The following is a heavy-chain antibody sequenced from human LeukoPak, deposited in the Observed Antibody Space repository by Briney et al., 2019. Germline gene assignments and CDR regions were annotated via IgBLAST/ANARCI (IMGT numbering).Heavy chain of an antibody. D-gene: IGHD3-10*01. J-gene: IGHJ4*02. V-gene: IGHV3-74*01. Sequence: GGSLRLSCAASGFTFNRYWMHWVRQVPGKEVVWVSHSHNDGNSVFYADSVKGRFTVSRDNAKNTLYLQMNRLRAEDTAAYYCVRHNYGYDYWGQGTLVTVSS. CDR1: GFTFNRYW. CDR2: SHNDGNSV. CDR3: VRHNYGYDY.